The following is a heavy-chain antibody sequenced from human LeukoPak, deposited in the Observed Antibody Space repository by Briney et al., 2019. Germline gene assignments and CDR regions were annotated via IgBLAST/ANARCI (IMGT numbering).Heavy chain of an antibody. CDR1: GGSITSSSYY. J-gene: IGHJ3*02. Sequence: SETLSLTCTVSGGSITSSSYYWGWIRQPPGKGLEWIGSVYYSGNTYYNSSLKSRDTISVDTSKNQFSLKLSSVTAADTAIYYCTREYGFMTTVFHAFDIWDQGTMVTVSS. V-gene: IGHV4-39*07. CDR3: TREYGFMTTVFHAFDI. D-gene: IGHD4-17*01. CDR2: VYYSGNT.